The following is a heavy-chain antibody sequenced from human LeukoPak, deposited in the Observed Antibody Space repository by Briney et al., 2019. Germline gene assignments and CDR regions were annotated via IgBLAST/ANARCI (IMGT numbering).Heavy chain of an antibody. V-gene: IGHV3-15*01. CDR3: TTDSYAIWSGFQYYFDH. CDR2: IKTKTDGGTT. D-gene: IGHD3-3*01. Sequence: PGGSLRLSCAASGFTFSNTWMSWVRQAPGKGLEWVGRIKTKTDGGTTDYAAPVKGRFTISRDDSKNTLYLQMNSLKTEDTAVYFCTTDSYAIWSGFQYYFDHWGQGTLVTVSS. J-gene: IGHJ4*02. CDR1: GFTFSNTW.